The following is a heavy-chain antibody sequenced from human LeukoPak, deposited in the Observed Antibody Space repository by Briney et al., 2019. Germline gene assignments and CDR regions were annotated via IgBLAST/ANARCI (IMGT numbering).Heavy chain of an antibody. V-gene: IGHV4-61*05. CDR1: AASISSSSHH. J-gene: IGHJ4*02. CDR2: IYYSGST. D-gene: IGHD6-19*01. Sequence: PSETLSLTCTISAASISSSSHHWGWIRQSPGKGLEWIGYIYYSGSTNYNPSLKSRVTISVDTSKNQFSLKLSSVTAADTAVYYCARAASSGSLLFGYWGQGTLVTVSS. CDR3: ARAASSGSLLFGY.